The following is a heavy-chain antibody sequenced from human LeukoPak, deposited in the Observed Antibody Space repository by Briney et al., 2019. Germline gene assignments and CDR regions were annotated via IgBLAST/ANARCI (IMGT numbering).Heavy chain of an antibody. CDR1: GYTFTNYY. D-gene: IGHD3-3*01. CDR2: INPSGGRT. V-gene: IGHV1-46*01. J-gene: IGHJ3*02. Sequence: ASVKVSCKAPGYTFTNYYIHWVRQAPGQGLEWMGIINPSGGRTTYAKKFQGRVTMTRDTSTNTVYTELSSLRSDDTAVYYCAKTDRTGALGRFRMRSDAFDIWGQGTMVTVSS. CDR3: AKTDRTGALGRFRMRSDAFDI.